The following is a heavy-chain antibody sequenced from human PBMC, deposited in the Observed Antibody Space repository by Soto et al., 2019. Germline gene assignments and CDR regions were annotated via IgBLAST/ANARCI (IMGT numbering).Heavy chain of an antibody. CDR3: AKSGPTNYFDF. J-gene: IGHJ4*02. D-gene: IGHD1-26*01. CDR2: ITGGSGFT. Sequence: EVQLLESGGGFVQPGGSLRLSCAASGFTFSTFAMNWVRQAPGKGLEWVSGITGGSGFTFYADSVKGRFTISRDDSENTLFQQMSSLRAEDTAKYYCAKSGPTNYFDFWGQGTLVTVSS. CDR1: GFTFSTFA. V-gene: IGHV3-23*01.